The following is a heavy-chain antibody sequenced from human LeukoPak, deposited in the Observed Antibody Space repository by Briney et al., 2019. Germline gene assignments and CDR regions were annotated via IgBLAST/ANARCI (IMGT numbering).Heavy chain of an antibody. D-gene: IGHD3-10*01. J-gene: IGHJ6*03. CDR1: GFTFSSYG. Sequence: GGSLRLSCAASGFTFSSYGMHWVRQAPGKGLEWVAFIRYDGSNKYYADSVKGRFTISRDNSKITLYLQMNSLRAEDTAVYYCAKDQRGSGSYYNEDYYYYYMDVWGKGTTVTVSS. V-gene: IGHV3-30*02. CDR3: AKDQRGSGSYYNEDYYYYYMDV. CDR2: IRYDGSNK.